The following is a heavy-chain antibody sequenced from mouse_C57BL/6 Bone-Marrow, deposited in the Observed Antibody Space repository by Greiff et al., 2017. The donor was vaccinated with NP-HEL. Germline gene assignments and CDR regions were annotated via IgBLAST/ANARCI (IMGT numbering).Heavy chain of an antibody. Sequence: EVKLMESGGGLVQPGESLKLSCESYEYEFPSYYLSWVRQTPEKRLELVAALNSDGGSTYYPDTMERQYIISRDNTKKTLYLQMSSLRSEDSALYYCARHSSGRVFAYWGQGTLVTVSA. CDR3: ARHSSGRVFAY. CDR1: EYEFPSYY. CDR2: LNSDGGST. J-gene: IGHJ3*01. D-gene: IGHD3-2*02. V-gene: IGHV5-2*01.